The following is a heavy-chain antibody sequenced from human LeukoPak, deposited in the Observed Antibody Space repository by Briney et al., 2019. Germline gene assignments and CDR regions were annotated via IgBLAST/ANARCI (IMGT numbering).Heavy chain of an antibody. V-gene: IGHV3-30*01. Sequence: PGGSLRLSCAASGFTFSSYAMHWVRQAPGKGLEWVAVISYDGSNKYYADSVKGRFTISRDNSKNTLYLQMNNLRAEDTAVYYCATQQLLDYWGQGTLVTVSS. CDR1: GFTFSSYA. J-gene: IGHJ4*02. CDR2: ISYDGSNK. D-gene: IGHD6-13*01. CDR3: ATQQLLDY.